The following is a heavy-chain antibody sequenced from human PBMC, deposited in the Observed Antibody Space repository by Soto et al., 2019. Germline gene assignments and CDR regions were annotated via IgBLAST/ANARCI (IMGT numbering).Heavy chain of an antibody. J-gene: IGHJ4*02. Sequence: PSETLSLTCTVSGGSISNYYWSWIRQSPGKGLEWIGYISYIGTTNYNPSRKSRVTISVDTSKNQFSLRLTSVTAADTAVYYCVRGGGGYGNGMIDYWGQGTPVTVSS. CDR1: GGSISNYY. CDR2: ISYIGTT. CDR3: VRGGGGYGNGMIDY. D-gene: IGHD5-18*01. V-gene: IGHV4-59*01.